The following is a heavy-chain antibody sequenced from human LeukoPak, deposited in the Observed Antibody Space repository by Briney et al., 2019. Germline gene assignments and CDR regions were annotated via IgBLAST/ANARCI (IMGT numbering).Heavy chain of an antibody. CDR1: GFTFSSYA. V-gene: IGHV3-23*01. J-gene: IGHJ5*02. CDR3: AKGGSGSDWYRDWFDP. D-gene: IGHD6-19*01. Sequence: GGSLRLSCTASGFTFSSYAMSWVRQARKGLEWVSGLSGSGGSTYYADSVKGRFTISRDTSKNTLYLQMNSLKDEDTAIYYCAKGGSGSDWYRDWFDPWGQGTLVTVSS. CDR2: LSGSGGST.